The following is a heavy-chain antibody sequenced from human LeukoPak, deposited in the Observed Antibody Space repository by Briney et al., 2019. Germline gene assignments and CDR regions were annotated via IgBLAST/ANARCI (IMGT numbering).Heavy chain of an antibody. D-gene: IGHD5-18*01. Sequence: PGGSLRLSXAASGFTFSSYSMNWVRQAPGKGLEWVSSISSSSSYIYYADSVKGRFTISRDNAKNSLYLQMNSLRAEDTAVYYCARERTAMVTFDYWGQGTLVTVSS. CDR3: ARERTAMVTFDY. CDR1: GFTFSSYS. V-gene: IGHV3-21*01. CDR2: ISSSSSYI. J-gene: IGHJ4*02.